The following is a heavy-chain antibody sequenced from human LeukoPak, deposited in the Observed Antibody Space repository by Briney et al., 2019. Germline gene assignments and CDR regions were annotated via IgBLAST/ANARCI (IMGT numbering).Heavy chain of an antibody. J-gene: IGHJ4*02. D-gene: IGHD6-19*01. V-gene: IGHV3-64D*09. Sequence: GGSLRLSCSASGFTFSASAMHWVRQAPRQGLEYVSAISSNGGSTYYADSLKGRFTISRDNSKNTLYLQMTSLRAEDTAVYYCVKEDAVAGHYFDYWGQGTLVTVSS. CDR2: ISSNGGST. CDR1: GFTFSASA. CDR3: VKEDAVAGHYFDY.